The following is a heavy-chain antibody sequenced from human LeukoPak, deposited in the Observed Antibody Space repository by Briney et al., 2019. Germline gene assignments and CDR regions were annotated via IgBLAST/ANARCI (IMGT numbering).Heavy chain of an antibody. CDR2: IYGGSRT. J-gene: IGHJ4*02. D-gene: IGHD6-13*01. V-gene: IGHV3-66*01. CDR3: ARDRVSSWYYFDY. CDR1: GFTVSSNY. Sequence: PRGSLRLSCAASGFTVSSNYMSWVRQAPGRGLEWVSVIYGGSRTLSSDSVKGRFTISRDISKNKVYIQMSNLRAEDMAVYYCARDRVSSWYYFDYWGQGTLVTVSS.